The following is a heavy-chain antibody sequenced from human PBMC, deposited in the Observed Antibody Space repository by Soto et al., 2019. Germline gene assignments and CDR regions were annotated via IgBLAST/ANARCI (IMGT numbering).Heavy chain of an antibody. Sequence: EASVKVSCKTSGYSFTSYGISWVRQAPGQGLEWVGWITAYNGNTNYAQKFQGRLTMTTDTSTSTVYMELRSLRSDDTAVYYCARDNDFSVAYWAQGTLVTVSS. CDR3: ARDNDFSVAY. V-gene: IGHV1-18*01. CDR1: GYSFTSYG. D-gene: IGHD3-3*01. CDR2: ITAYNGNT. J-gene: IGHJ4*02.